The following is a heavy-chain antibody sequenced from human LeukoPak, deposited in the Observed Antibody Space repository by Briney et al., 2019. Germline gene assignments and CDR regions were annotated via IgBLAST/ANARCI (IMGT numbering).Heavy chain of an antibody. CDR1: GGSFSGYY. J-gene: IGHJ4*02. V-gene: IGHV4-34*01. CDR2: INHSGST. Sequence: PSETLSLTCAVYGGSFSGYYWSWIRQPPGKGLEWIGEINHSGSTNYNPSLKSRATISVDSTKNQFSLKLSSVTAADTAVYYCARQSQYSGYQAPDYWGQGTLATVSS. CDR3: ARQSQYSGYQAPDY. D-gene: IGHD5-12*01.